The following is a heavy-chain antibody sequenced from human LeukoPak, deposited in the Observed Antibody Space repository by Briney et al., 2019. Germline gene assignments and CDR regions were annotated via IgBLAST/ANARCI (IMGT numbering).Heavy chain of an antibody. J-gene: IGHJ6*03. Sequence: SETLSLTCTVSGGSISSYYWSCSRQPPGKGLEWMGRIYTGGSTNDQPSLKSRVTMSVDTSKNQFSLKLSSVTAADTAVYYCARISGYCTNGVCYISNYYYMDVWGKGTTVTVSS. V-gene: IGHV4-4*07. D-gene: IGHD2-8*01. CDR1: GGSISSYY. CDR3: ARISGYCTNGVCYISNYYYMDV. CDR2: IYTGGST.